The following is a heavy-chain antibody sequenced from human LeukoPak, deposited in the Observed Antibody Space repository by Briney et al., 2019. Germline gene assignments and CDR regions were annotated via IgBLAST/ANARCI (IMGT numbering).Heavy chain of an antibody. CDR1: GYWFTSYW. Sequence: GESLKISCKGSGYWFTSYWIGWVRQMPGKGLEWMGIIYPGDSDTRYSPSFQGQVTISADKSISTAYLQWSSLKASDTAMYYCASSITMIVVAPSGAFDIWGQGTMVTVSS. V-gene: IGHV5-51*01. J-gene: IGHJ3*02. CDR3: ASSITMIVVAPSGAFDI. CDR2: IYPGDSDT. D-gene: IGHD3-22*01.